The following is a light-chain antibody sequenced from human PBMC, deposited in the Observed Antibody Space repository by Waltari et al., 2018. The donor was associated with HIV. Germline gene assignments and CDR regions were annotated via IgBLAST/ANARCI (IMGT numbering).Light chain of an antibody. J-gene: IGLJ3*02. CDR2: SND. CDR3: TTWDSSVTAWV. V-gene: IGLV1-47*02. Sequence: QSVLTQPPSASGTPGQRVTIYCSGSSSNIGSDFVYWYQQLPGTAPKLLIYSNDQRPSGVPDRFAGSKSGTSASLAISGLRSEDEADYYCTTWDSSVTAWVFGGGTKLTVL. CDR1: SSNIGSDF.